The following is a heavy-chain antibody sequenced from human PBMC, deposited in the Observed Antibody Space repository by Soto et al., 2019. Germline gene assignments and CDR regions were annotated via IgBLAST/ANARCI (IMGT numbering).Heavy chain of an antibody. Sequence: QITLNESGPTQVKPRQTLTLTCTFSGFSLTTSGVGVGWIRQSPGKAPEWLALIYWVDDKRYSPSLKSRLTITKDTSKSQVVLKMAESDPADTATYSCAHRVLRAFFVLVTPTAIYFGFWGQGSPVGVSS. CDR1: GFSLTTSGVG. CDR3: AHRVLRAFFVLVTPTAIYFGF. V-gene: IGHV2-5*02. J-gene: IGHJ4*02. CDR2: IYWVDDK. D-gene: IGHD3-3*01.